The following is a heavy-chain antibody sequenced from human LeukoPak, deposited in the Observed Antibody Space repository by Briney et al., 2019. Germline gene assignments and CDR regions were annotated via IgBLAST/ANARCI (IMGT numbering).Heavy chain of an antibody. CDR1: GYTFTGYY. CDR3: ARDGRDIVVVPAAITYYFDY. J-gene: IGHJ4*02. V-gene: IGHV1-2*02. Sequence: GASVTVSCKSSGYTFTGYYMHWVRQAPGQGLAWMGWINPNSGGTNYAQKFQGRVTMTRDTSISTAYMELSRLRSDDTAVYYCARDGRDIVVVPAAITYYFDYWGQGTLVTVSS. CDR2: INPNSGGT. D-gene: IGHD2-2*02.